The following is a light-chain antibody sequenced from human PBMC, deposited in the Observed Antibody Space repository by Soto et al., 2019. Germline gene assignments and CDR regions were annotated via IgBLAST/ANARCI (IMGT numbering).Light chain of an antibody. Sequence: DIQMTQSPSTLSASVGDRVTITCRASQSINTWLAWYEQKPGKAPELLIYEASSLESGVPSRFSGSGSETEFTLTIISLQPDDFTTYYCQQYISYSHTFGQGTKVEIK. V-gene: IGKV1-5*03. CDR1: QSINTW. CDR3: QQYISYSHT. CDR2: EAS. J-gene: IGKJ2*01.